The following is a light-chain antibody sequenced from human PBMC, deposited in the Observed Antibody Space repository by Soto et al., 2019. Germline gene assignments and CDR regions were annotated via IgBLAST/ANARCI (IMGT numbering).Light chain of an antibody. CDR3: CSYAGSYPFV. Sequence: SVLTQPGSVTGSPGQSVTISCTGTSSDVGGYNYVSWYQQHPGKAPKLMIYDVSKRPSGVPDRFSGSKSGNTASLTISGLQAEDEADYYCCSYAGSYPFVFGTGTKVTVL. CDR2: DVS. CDR1: SSDVGGYNY. V-gene: IGLV2-11*01. J-gene: IGLJ1*01.